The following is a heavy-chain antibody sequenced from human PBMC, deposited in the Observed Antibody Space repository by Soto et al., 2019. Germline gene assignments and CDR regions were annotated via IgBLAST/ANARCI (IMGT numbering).Heavy chain of an antibody. J-gene: IGHJ5*02. CDR2: IYSTGST. CDR1: GGSINSGNHY. CDR3: ARGFYDTGVYSSPFDI. D-gene: IGHD3-22*01. V-gene: IGHV4-61*01. Sequence: SETLSLTCTVSGGSINSGNHYWSWIRQHPGKGLEWIGYIYSTGSTRYNPSLGSRVTFSVDASKNQFSLNLSSVTAADTAVFYCARGFYDTGVYSSPFDIWGQGILVTVSS.